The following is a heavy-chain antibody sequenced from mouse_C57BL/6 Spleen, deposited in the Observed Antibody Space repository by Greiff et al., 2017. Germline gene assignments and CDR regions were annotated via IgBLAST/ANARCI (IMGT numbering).Heavy chain of an antibody. CDR1: GFTFPDYY. Sequence: EVKLVESGGCLVQPGGSLSLSCAASGFTFPDYYMSWVRQPPGKALEWLGFIRNKANGYTTEYSASVKGRFTISRDNSQSILYLQMNALRAEDSATYYCARDLYFDVWGTGTTVTVSS. J-gene: IGHJ1*03. CDR2: IRNKANGYTT. V-gene: IGHV7-3*01. CDR3: ARDLYFDV.